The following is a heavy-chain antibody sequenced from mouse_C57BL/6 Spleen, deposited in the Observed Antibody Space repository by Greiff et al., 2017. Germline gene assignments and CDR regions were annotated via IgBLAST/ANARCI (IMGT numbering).Heavy chain of an antibody. CDR2: INYDGSST. V-gene: IGHV5-16*01. CDR3: ARDLGHYAMDY. Sequence: EVQRVESEGGLVQPGSSMKLSCTASGFTFSDYYMAWVRQVPEKGLEWVANINYDGSSTYYLDSLKSRFIISRDNAKNILYLQMSSLKSEDTATYYCARDLGHYAMDYWGQGTSVTVSS. J-gene: IGHJ4*01. CDR1: GFTFSDYY.